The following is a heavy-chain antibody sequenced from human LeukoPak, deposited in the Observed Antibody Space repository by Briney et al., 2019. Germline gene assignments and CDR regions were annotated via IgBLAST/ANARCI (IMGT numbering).Heavy chain of an antibody. CDR1: GYTFTGYY. J-gene: IGHJ5*02. CDR3: ARDYYGSGSYYNTAPLYNWFDP. V-gene: IGHV1-2*02. Sequence: ASVKVSCKASGYTFTGYYMHWVRQAPGQGLEWMGWINPNSGATNYAQKFQGRVTMTRDTSISTASMELSSLKPDDTAVYYCARDYYGSGSYYNTAPLYNWFDPWGQGTLVTVSS. D-gene: IGHD3-10*01. CDR2: INPNSGAT.